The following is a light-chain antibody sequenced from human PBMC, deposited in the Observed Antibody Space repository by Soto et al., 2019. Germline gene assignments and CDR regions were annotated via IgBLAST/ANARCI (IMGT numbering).Light chain of an antibody. J-gene: IGKJ5*01. CDR2: GAS. V-gene: IGKV3-20*01. CDR1: QSVSSGY. CDR3: QQYDSSLLT. Sequence: EIVLTQSPGTLSLSPGERATLSCRASQSVSSGYLAWYQQKPGQAPRLLIYGASSRATGIPDRFSGSGSGTDFTLTISRLEPEDFAVYYCQQYDSSLLTFGQGTRLEIK.